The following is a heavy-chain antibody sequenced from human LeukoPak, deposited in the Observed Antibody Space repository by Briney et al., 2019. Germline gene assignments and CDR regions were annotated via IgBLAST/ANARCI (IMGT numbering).Heavy chain of an antibody. CDR3: AREMATIGDGAFDI. CDR1: VGSISSSSYY. CDR2: IYYSGST. V-gene: IGHV4-39*02. J-gene: IGHJ3*02. D-gene: IGHD5-24*01. Sequence: PSETLSLTCTVSVGSISSSSYYWGWIRQPPGKGLEWIGSIYYSGSTYYNPSLKSRVTISVDTSKNQFSLKLSSVTAADTAVYYCAREMATIGDGAFDIWGQGTMVTVSS.